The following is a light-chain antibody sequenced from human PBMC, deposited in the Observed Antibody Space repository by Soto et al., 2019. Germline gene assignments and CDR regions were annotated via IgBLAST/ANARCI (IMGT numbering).Light chain of an antibody. V-gene: IGLV1-44*01. CDR3: GAWDDSLNGYV. J-gene: IGLJ1*01. Sequence: QSVLTQPPSAFGTPGQRVTVSRSGGNGNIGINTVNWYQHLPGTAPKVLIYTDNQRPSGVPDRFSGSKSGTSASLAIYGLQSGDEADYYCGAWDDSLNGYVFGTGTTVTVL. CDR2: TDN. CDR1: NGNIGINT.